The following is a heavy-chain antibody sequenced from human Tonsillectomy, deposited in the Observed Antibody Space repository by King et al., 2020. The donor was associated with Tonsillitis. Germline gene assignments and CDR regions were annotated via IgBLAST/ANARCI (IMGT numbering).Heavy chain of an antibody. CDR3: AKDRDYGDYTITDDAFDI. Sequence: VQLVESGGGLVQPGRSLRLSCAASGFTFDDYAMHWVRQAPGKGLEWVSGISWNSGSIGYADSVKGRLTISRDNAKNSLDLQMNSLRAEDTALYYCAKDRDYGDYTITDDAFDIWGQGTMVTVSS. V-gene: IGHV3-9*01. J-gene: IGHJ3*02. CDR1: GFTFDDYA. CDR2: ISWNSGSI. D-gene: IGHD4-17*01.